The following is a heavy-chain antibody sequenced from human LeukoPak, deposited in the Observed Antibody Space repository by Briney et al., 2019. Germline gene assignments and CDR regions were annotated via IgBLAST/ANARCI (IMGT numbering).Heavy chain of an antibody. V-gene: IGHV3-23*01. J-gene: IGHJ6*02. CDR1: GFTFSSYA. Sequence: PGGSLRLSCAASGFTFSSYAMSWVRQAPGKGLEWVSAISGSGGSTYYADSVKGRFTISRDNAKNSLYLQMNSLRAEDTAVYYCARAGFGEFLYYYYGMDVWGQGTTVTVSS. D-gene: IGHD3-10*01. CDR2: ISGSGGST. CDR3: ARAGFGEFLYYYYGMDV.